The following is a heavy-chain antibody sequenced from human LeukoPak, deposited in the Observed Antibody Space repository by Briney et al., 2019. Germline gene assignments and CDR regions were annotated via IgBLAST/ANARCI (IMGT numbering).Heavy chain of an antibody. D-gene: IGHD2-2*01. V-gene: IGHV3-33*01. CDR1: GFTFSSYG. J-gene: IGHJ4*02. CDR3: ASHCSSTSCPDY. Sequence: GGSLRLSCAASGFTFSSYGMHWVCQAPGKGLEWVAVIWYDGSNKYYADSVKGRFTISRDNSKNTLYLQMNSLRAEDTAVYYCASHCSSTSCPDYWGQGTLVTVSS. CDR2: IWYDGSNK.